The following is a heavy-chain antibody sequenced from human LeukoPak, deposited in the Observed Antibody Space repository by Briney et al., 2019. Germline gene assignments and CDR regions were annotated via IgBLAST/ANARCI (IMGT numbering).Heavy chain of an antibody. J-gene: IGHJ5*02. CDR1: GGSISSSSYY. CDR3: ARHVVVRGVLKYNWFDP. CDR2: IYYSGST. Sequence: SETLSLTCTVSGGSISSSSYYWGWIRQPPGKGLEWIGSIYYSGSTYYNPPLKSRVTISVDTSKNQFSLKLSSVTAADTAVYYCARHVVVRGVLKYNWFDPWGQGTLVTVSS. V-gene: IGHV4-39*01. D-gene: IGHD3-10*01.